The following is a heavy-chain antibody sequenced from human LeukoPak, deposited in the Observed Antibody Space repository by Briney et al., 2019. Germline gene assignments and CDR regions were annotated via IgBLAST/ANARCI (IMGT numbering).Heavy chain of an antibody. V-gene: IGHV3-66*02. J-gene: IGHJ4*02. Sequence: GGSLRLSCAASGFTVSSNYMSWVRQAPGKGLEWVSVIYSGGSTYYADSVKGRFTISRDNSKNTLYLQMNSLRAEDTAVHYCARVLTYYYDSSGYSFDYWGQGTLVTVSS. CDR1: GFTVSSNY. D-gene: IGHD3-22*01. CDR3: ARVLTYYYDSSGYSFDY. CDR2: IYSGGST.